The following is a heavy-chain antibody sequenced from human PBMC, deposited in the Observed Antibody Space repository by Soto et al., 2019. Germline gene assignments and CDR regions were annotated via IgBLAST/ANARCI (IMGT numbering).Heavy chain of an antibody. V-gene: IGHV4-59*08. CDR3: ARRWGYAFDI. J-gene: IGHJ3*02. D-gene: IGHD1-26*01. CDR2: IYYSGST. CDR1: GGSISSYY. Sequence: SETLSLTCTVSGGSISSYYWSWIRQPPGKGLEWIGYIYYSGSTNYNPSLKSRVTISVDTSKNQFSLKLSSVTAADTAVYYCARRWGYAFDICGQVTMVTVSS.